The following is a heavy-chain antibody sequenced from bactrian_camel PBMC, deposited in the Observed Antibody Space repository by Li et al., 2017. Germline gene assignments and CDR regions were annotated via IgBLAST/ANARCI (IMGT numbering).Heavy chain of an antibody. D-gene: IGHD4*01. J-gene: IGHJ4*01. CDR1: GFTFSNYA. V-gene: IGHV3S40*01. CDR2: IINRGGTT. Sequence: DVQLVESGGGLVQPGGSLRLSCAASGFTFSNYAMSWLRQAPEKRLEWVSIINRGGTTYYADSVKGRFTTSRDNAKNTVYLQMNSLKSEDTALYYCATVAGSFSDDYARARAYVYWGQGTQVTVS. CDR3: ATVAGSFSDDYARARAYVY.